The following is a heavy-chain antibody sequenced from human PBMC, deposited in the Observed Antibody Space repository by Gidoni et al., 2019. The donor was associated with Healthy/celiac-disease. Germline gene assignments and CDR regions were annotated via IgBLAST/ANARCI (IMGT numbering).Heavy chain of an antibody. J-gene: IGHJ6*03. CDR2: IYWDDDK. CDR1: GFSLSTRGVG. CDR3: AHSYSSSWYGNYYMDV. V-gene: IGHV2-5*02. Sequence: QITLKESGPTLVKPTQTLTLTCTFSGFSLSTRGVGVGWIRQPPGKALEWLALIYWDDDKRYSPSLKSRLTITKDTSKNQVVLTMTNMDPVDTATYYCAHSYSSSWYGNYYMDVWGKGTTVTVSS. D-gene: IGHD6-13*01.